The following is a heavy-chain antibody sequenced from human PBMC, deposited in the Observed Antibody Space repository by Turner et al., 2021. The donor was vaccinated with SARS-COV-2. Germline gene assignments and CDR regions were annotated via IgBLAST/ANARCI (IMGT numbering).Heavy chain of an antibody. CDR1: GCTFSSYA. D-gene: IGHD3-22*01. CDR3: ARARGVDYYDSTGQRFDP. Sequence: QVQLVQSGAEVKKPGSSVKVSCKASGCTFSSYAISWVRQAPGQGLEWMGGIIPIFGTANYAQKFQGRVTITADESTSTAYMELSSLRSEDTAVYYYARARGVDYYDSTGQRFDPWGQGTLVTVSS. V-gene: IGHV1-69*01. CDR2: IIPIFGTA. J-gene: IGHJ5*02.